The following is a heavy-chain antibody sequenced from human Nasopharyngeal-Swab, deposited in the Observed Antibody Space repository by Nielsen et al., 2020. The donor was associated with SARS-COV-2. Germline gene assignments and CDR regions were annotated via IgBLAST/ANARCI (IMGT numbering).Heavy chain of an antibody. D-gene: IGHD6-13*01. V-gene: IGHV3-53*01. CDR1: GFTFSNAW. CDR3: LAAAGTSY. CDR2: TETGGTT. J-gene: IGHJ4*02. Sequence: GGSLRLSCAASGFTFSNAWMSWVRQAPGKGLEWVSVTETGGTTRYADSVKGRFTISRDSSTNTLYLQMNSLRVEDTAVYYCLAAAGTSYWGQGTLVTVSS.